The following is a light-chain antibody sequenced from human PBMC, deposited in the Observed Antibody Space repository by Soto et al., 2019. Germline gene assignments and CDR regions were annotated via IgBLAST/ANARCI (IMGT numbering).Light chain of an antibody. CDR3: QQRSTWPLT. J-gene: IGKJ4*01. CDR1: QDSSTY. CDR2: DTF. Sequence: FVLTQSPSCRSVSPGARATLSCRASQDSSTYLAWYQQKPGQPPRLIIYDTFNRASGVPDWFSGSGSGTVFTLTINNVAPDDSATYYCQQRSTWPLTFGGGTKVDIK. V-gene: IGKV3-11*01.